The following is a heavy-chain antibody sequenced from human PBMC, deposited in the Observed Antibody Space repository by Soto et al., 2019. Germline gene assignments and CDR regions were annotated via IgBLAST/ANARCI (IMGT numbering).Heavy chain of an antibody. Sequence: EVQVLESGGGLVQPGGSLRLSCADPEFTFSTYAMTWVRQAPGGRLEWVSSIAASGVGTSYADPVKGRFTVSRDNSKDTLFLRMNSLGVEDTAIYYCTRDPNGDHIGAFDFWGQGIMVTVSS. D-gene: IGHD4-17*01. CDR1: EFTFSTYA. J-gene: IGHJ3*01. CDR3: TRDPNGDHIGAFDF. CDR2: IAASGVGT. V-gene: IGHV3-23*01.